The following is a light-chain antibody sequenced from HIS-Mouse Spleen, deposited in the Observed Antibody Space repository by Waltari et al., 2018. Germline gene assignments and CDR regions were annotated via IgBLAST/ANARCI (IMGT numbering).Light chain of an antibody. CDR3: QVWDSSSDRVV. CDR1: KIGSKR. J-gene: IGLJ2*01. CDR2: DDS. Sequence: SYVLTQPPSVSVAPGKTARITCGGNKIGSKRLHWYQQKPGQAPVLVVYDDSDRPSGIPERFSGSNSGNTATLTISRVEAGDEADYYCQVWDSSSDRVVFGGGTKLTVL. V-gene: IGLV3-21*03.